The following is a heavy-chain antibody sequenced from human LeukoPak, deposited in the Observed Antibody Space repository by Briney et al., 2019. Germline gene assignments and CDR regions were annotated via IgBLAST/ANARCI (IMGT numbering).Heavy chain of an antibody. V-gene: IGHV3-30*02. Sequence: GGSLRLSCAASGFTFSSYGMHWVRQAPGKGLEWVAFIRYDGSNKYYADSVKGRFTISRDNSKNTLYLQMNSLRAEDTAVYYCAKVTYDFWSGFPGDWGQGTLVTVSS. D-gene: IGHD3-3*01. J-gene: IGHJ4*02. CDR1: GFTFSSYG. CDR3: AKVTYDFWSGFPGD. CDR2: IRYDGSNK.